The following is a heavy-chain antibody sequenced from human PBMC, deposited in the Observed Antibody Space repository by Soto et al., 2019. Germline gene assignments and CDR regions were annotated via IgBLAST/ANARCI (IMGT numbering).Heavy chain of an antibody. V-gene: IGHV3-21*01. Sequence: EVQLVESGGGLVKPGGSLRLSCAASGFTFSSYSMNWVREAPGKGLEWVSSISSSSSYIYYADSVKGRFTISRDNAKNSLYLQMNSLRAEDTAVYYCARDQGRRDYYGMDVWGQGTTVTVSS. CDR3: ARDQGRRDYYGMDV. CDR2: ISSSSSYI. CDR1: GFTFSSYS. J-gene: IGHJ6*02.